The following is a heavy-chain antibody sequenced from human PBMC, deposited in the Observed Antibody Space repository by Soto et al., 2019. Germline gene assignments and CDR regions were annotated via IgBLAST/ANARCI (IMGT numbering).Heavy chain of an antibody. CDR2: IYYTGHT. D-gene: IGHD1-1*01. V-gene: IGHV4-31*03. J-gene: IGHJ3*02. Sequence: QVQLQESGPGLLNPSQTLSLTCSVSGVSINSGGYYWSWIRHHPGKGLEWIGYIYYTGHTFYNPYLKSRVAMSLDKFKNQFSLKLSSVTAADTAVYYCAGGSQLERDALDIWGQGTMVTVSS. CDR1: GVSINSGGYY. CDR3: AGGSQLERDALDI.